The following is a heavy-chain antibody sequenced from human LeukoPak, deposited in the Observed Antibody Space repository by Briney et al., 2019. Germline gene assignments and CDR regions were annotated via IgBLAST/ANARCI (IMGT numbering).Heavy chain of an antibody. D-gene: IGHD6-6*01. CDR3: ARSSSIAAHYFDY. CDR2: IYSGGSR. Sequence: PGGSLRLSCAAAGFTVSSNYMGWVRQAPGKGMEWGSVIYSGGSRYNADSVKGRFTITRDNSKNTLYLQMNSLRAEDTAVYYCARSSSIAAHYFDYWGQGTLVTVSS. CDR1: GFTVSSNY. V-gene: IGHV3-66*02. J-gene: IGHJ4*02.